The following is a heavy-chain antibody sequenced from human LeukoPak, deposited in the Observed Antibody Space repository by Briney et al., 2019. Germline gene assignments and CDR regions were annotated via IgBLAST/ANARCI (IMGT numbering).Heavy chain of an antibody. CDR3: ARDRSSSWPWGPDAFDI. D-gene: IGHD6-13*01. CDR1: GYTFTSYG. CDR2: ISAYNGNT. Sequence: GSVKVSCKASGYTFTSYGISWVRQAPGQGLEWMGWISAYNGNTNYAQKLQGRVTMTTDTSTSTAYMELRGLRSDDTAVYYCARDRSSSWPWGPDAFDIWGQGTMVTVSS. J-gene: IGHJ3*02. V-gene: IGHV1-18*01.